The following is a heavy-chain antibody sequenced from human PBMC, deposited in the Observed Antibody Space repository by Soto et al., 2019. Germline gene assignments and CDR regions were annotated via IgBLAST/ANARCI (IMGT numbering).Heavy chain of an antibody. J-gene: IGHJ4*02. CDR2: IWYDGTNK. D-gene: IGHD5-12*01. V-gene: IGHV3-33*01. CDR3: ARAAREMATTDALDY. CDR1: GFTFSTYG. Sequence: QVQLLESGGGVVQPGRSLRLSCAASGFTFSTYGMHWVRQAPGKGLEWVTLIWYDGTNKYYADSVEGRFTISRDNSKNTLYLQMNSLRAEDTAVYYCARAAREMATTDALDYWGQGTLVTVSS.